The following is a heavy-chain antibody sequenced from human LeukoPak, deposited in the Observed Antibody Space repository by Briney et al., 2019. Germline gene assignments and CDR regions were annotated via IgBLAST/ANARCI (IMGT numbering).Heavy chain of an antibody. CDR2: IYYSGST. CDR1: GGSISSYY. V-gene: IGHV4-59*01. Sequence: SETLFLTCTVSGGSISSYYWSWIRQPPGKGLEWIGYIYYSGSTNYNPSLKSRVTISVDTSKNQFSLKLSSVTAADTAVYYCARDLGVGATRGAFDIWGQGTMVTVSS. J-gene: IGHJ3*02. CDR3: ARDLGVGATRGAFDI. D-gene: IGHD1-26*01.